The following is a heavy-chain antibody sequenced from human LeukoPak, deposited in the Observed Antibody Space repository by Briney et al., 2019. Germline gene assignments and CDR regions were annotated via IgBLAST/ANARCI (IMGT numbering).Heavy chain of an antibody. Sequence: PGGSLRLSCTASGFTFGDYAMSWVRQAPGKGLEWAGFIRSKAYGGTTEYAASVKGRFTISRDDSKSIAYLQMNSLKTEDTAVYYCTSAATDYYDFWSGYDYWGQGTLVTVSS. CDR2: IRSKAYGGTT. J-gene: IGHJ4*02. D-gene: IGHD3-3*01. CDR1: GFTFGDYA. V-gene: IGHV3-49*04. CDR3: TSAATDYYDFWSGYDY.